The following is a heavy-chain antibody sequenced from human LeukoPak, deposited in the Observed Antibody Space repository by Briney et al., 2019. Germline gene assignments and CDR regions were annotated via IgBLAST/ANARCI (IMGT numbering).Heavy chain of an antibody. Sequence: GGSLRLSCTASGFTFGDYAMSWFRQAPGKGLEWVANIKQDGSETYYVDSVKGRFTISRDNAKNSLYLQMNSLRAEDTAVYYCARILYFGFWGQGTLVTVSS. V-gene: IGHV3-7*01. CDR3: ARILYFGF. D-gene: IGHD3-10*01. J-gene: IGHJ4*02. CDR2: IKQDGSET. CDR1: GFTFGDYA.